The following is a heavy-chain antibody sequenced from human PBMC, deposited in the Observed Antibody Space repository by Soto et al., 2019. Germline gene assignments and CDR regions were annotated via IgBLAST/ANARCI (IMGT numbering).Heavy chain of an antibody. CDR1: GFIFSTYA. V-gene: IGHV3-23*01. CDR3: ARRIVGATSSTDY. J-gene: IGHJ4*02. Sequence: GGSLRLSCAASGFIFSTYAMTWVRQAPGKGLEWVSVISGSGENTYYADSVKGRFTISRDNSKNTLYVQMNNLRAEDTAVYYCARRIVGATSSTDYWGQGALVTVSS. D-gene: IGHD1-26*01. CDR2: ISGSGENT.